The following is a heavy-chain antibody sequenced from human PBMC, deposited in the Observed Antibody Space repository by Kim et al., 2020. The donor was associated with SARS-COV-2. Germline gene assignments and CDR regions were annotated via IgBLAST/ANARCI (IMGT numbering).Heavy chain of an antibody. Sequence: GGSLRLSCAASGFTFSSYDMHWVRQATGKGLEWVSAIGTAGDTYYPGSVKGRFTISRENAKNSLYLQMNSLRAGDTAVYYCARDSGIAAAGSDYGMDVWGQGTTVTVSS. J-gene: IGHJ6*02. CDR3: ARDSGIAAAGSDYGMDV. CDR2: IGTAGDT. V-gene: IGHV3-13*01. CDR1: GFTFSSYD. D-gene: IGHD6-13*01.